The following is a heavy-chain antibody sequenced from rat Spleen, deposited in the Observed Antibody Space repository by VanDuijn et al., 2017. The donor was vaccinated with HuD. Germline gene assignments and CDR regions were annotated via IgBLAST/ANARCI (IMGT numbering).Heavy chain of an antibody. D-gene: IGHD1-2*01. CDR3: ARRDFSSFIYAFFDY. CDR2: ISYDGSII. Sequence: EVQLVESGGGSVQPGRSMRLSCAVSGLRFSNYDMAWVRQAPTKGLEWVAIISYDGSIIYYRDSVKGRFTISRDNAKSTLHLQMDSLRSEDTATYFCARRDFSSFIYAFFDYWGQGVMVTVSS. J-gene: IGHJ2*01. CDR1: GLRFSNYD. V-gene: IGHV5-29*01.